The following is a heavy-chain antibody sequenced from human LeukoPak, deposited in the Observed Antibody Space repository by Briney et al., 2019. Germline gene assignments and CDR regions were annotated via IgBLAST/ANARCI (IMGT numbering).Heavy chain of an antibody. CDR2: IRYDGSNK. CDR1: GFTFSSYG. Sequence: GGSLRLSCAASGFTFSSYGMHWVRQAPGKGLEWVAFIRYDGSNKYYADSVKGRFTISRDNSKNTLYLQMNSLRAEDTAVYYCAKEKFTVTTYFFDYWGQGTLVTVSS. J-gene: IGHJ4*02. D-gene: IGHD4-17*01. CDR3: AKEKFTVTTYFFDY. V-gene: IGHV3-30*02.